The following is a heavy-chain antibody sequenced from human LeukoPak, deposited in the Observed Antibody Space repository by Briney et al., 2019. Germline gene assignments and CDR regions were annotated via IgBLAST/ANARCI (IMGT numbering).Heavy chain of an antibody. CDR3: AKVGYSSSWNYYYYGMDV. D-gene: IGHD6-13*01. Sequence: PGRSLRLSCAASGFTFSSFGMHWVRQAPGKGLEWVAVILYDGSNKYYADPVKGRFTISRDDSKNTLYLQMNSLRAEDTAVYYCAKVGYSSSWNYYYYGMDVWGQGTTVTVSS. CDR1: GFTFSSFG. CDR2: ILYDGSNK. J-gene: IGHJ6*02. V-gene: IGHV3-30*18.